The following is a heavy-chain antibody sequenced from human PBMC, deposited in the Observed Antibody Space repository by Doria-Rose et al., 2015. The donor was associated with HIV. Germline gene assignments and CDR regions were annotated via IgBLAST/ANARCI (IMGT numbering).Heavy chain of an antibody. J-gene: IGHJ6*03. V-gene: IGHV3-9*01. Sequence: VQLVESGGGLVQPGRSLRLSCVGSGFSFESYAMHWVRLAPGKGLEWVAGICWDSGAKGNADSVEGRFTISRDNAKKSVYLEMRSLRPEDTAFYYCAKAPIIGPKYYFYMDVWGKGTSVTVS. D-gene: IGHD3-3*01. CDR2: ICWDSGAK. CDR1: GFSFESYA. CDR3: AKAPIIGPKYYFYMDV.